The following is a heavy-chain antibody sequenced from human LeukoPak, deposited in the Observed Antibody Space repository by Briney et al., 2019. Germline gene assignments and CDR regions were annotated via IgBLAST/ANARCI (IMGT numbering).Heavy chain of an antibody. J-gene: IGHJ4*02. Sequence: GGSLRLSCAASGFTFSSYGMHWVRQAPDKGLEWVAVISYDGSNKYYADSVKGRFTISRDNSKNTLYLQMNSLRAEDTAVYYCAKDRQSRWLGSRTDYWGQGTLVTVSS. CDR2: ISYDGSNK. CDR3: AKDRQSRWLGSRTDY. V-gene: IGHV3-30*18. CDR1: GFTFSSYG. D-gene: IGHD2-15*01.